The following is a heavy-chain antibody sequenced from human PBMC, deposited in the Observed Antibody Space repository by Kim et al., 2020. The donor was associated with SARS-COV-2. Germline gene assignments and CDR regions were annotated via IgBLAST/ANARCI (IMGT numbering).Heavy chain of an antibody. CDR2: IGTAGDT. V-gene: IGHV3-13*01. J-gene: IGHJ6*02. CDR1: GFTFSSYD. D-gene: IGHD3-10*01. Sequence: GGSLRLSCAASGFTFSSYDMHWVRQATGKGLEWVSAIGTAGDTYYPGSVKGRFTISRENAKNSLYLQMNSLRAGDTAVYYCARGAKFGDFYGMDVWGQGTTVTVSS. CDR3: ARGAKFGDFYGMDV.